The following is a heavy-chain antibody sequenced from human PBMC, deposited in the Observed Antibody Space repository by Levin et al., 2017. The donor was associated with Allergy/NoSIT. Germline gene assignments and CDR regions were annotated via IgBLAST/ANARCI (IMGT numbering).Heavy chain of an antibody. CDR1: GFTFSSYA. CDR2: ISYDGSNK. J-gene: IGHJ4*02. D-gene: IGHD6-19*01. CDR3: ARDSGWYSPFDY. Sequence: GASVKVSCAASGFTFSSYAMHWVRQAPGKGLEWVAVISYDGSNKYYADSVKGRFTISRDNSKNTLYLQMNSLRAEDTAVYYCARDSGWYSPFDYWGQGTLVTVSS. V-gene: IGHV3-30-3*01.